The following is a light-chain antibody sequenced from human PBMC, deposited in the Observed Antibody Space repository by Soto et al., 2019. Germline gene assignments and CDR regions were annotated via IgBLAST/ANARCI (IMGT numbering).Light chain of an antibody. CDR3: QQYGSSPPWT. V-gene: IGKV3-15*01. CDR2: GAS. J-gene: IGKJ1*01. CDR1: QSVNSN. Sequence: EIVMTQSPATLSVSPGERATLSCRASQSVNSNLAWYQQKPGQAPRLLIYGASTRATGIPARFSGSGSGTEFTLTISSLKSEDFAVYYCQQYGSSPPWTFGQGTKVDIK.